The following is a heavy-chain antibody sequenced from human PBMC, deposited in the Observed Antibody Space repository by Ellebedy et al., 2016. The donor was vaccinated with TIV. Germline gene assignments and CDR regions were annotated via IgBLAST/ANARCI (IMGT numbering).Heavy chain of an antibody. J-gene: IGHJ4*02. CDR2: INSDGSST. CDR1: GFTFSSYW. Sequence: GESLKISCAASGFTFSSYWMHWVRQAPGKGLVWVSRINSDGSSTSYADSVKGRFTISRDNAKNTLYLQMNSLRAEDTAVYYCARDLVTNSFYYYDSSGLPDYWGQGTLVTVSS. D-gene: IGHD3-22*01. V-gene: IGHV3-74*01. CDR3: ARDLVTNSFYYYDSSGLPDY.